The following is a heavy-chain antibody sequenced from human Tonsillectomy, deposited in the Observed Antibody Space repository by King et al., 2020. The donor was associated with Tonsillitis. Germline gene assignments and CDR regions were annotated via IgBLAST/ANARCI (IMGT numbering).Heavy chain of an antibody. V-gene: IGHV2-5*01. J-gene: IGHJ4*02. CDR3: AHRPPSWLNLDY. CDR1: GFSLTTTGVG. CDR2: XYWNGDK. D-gene: IGHD5-12*01. Sequence: TLKESGPTLVKPTQTLTLTCTFSGFSLTTTGVGVGWIRQPPGKALEWXTLXYWNGDKLYSPYLXSRLTITKDTSRNQVVLTMTNVDPVDTATYYCAHRPPSWLNLDYWGQGPLVTVSS.